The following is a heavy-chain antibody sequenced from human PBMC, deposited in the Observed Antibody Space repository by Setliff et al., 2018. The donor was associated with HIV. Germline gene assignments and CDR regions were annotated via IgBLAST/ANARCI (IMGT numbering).Heavy chain of an antibody. CDR2: INHSGST. D-gene: IGHD6-6*01. CDR3: ARGGRSLAAQTWFDP. CDR1: GGSISSTNW. Sequence: SETLSLTCAVSGGSISSTNWWSWVRQPPGKGLEWIGEINHSGSTNYNPSLKSRVTISVDTSKNQFSLKLSSVAAADTAVYYCARGGRSLAAQTWFDPWGQGTLVTVSS. V-gene: IGHV4-4*02. J-gene: IGHJ5*02.